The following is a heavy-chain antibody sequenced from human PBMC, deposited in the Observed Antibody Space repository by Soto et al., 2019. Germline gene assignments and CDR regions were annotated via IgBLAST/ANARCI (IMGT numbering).Heavy chain of an antibody. CDR2: INHSGRT. V-gene: IGHV4-34*01. D-gene: IGHD3-22*01. Sequence: PSETLSLTCAVYGWSFRGYYWSWIRQPPGKGLEWIGEINHSGRTNYNPSLKSRVTISVDTSKNQISLKLSSVTAADTAIYYCARAGDNSGYSDYWGHGTLVTVSS. CDR3: ARAGDNSGYSDY. J-gene: IGHJ4*01. CDR1: GWSFRGYY.